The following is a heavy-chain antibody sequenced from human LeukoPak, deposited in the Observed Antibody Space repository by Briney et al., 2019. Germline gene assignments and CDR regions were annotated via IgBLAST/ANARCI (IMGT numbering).Heavy chain of an antibody. V-gene: IGHV4-59*01. D-gene: IGHD6-19*01. CDR1: GGSISSYY. CDR2: IYYSGST. CDR3: ARDSADGSSGQFDY. J-gene: IGHJ4*02. Sequence: PSETLSLTCTVSGGSISSYYWSWIRQPPGKGLEWIGYIYYSGSTNYNPSLKSRVTISVDTSKNQFSLKLSSVTAADTAVYYCARDSADGSSGQFDYWGQGTLVTVSS.